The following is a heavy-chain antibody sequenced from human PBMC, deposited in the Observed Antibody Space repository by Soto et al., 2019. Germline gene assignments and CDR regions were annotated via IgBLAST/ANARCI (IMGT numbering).Heavy chain of an antibody. CDR2: ISDHNGNT. V-gene: IGHV1-18*01. CDR1: VYGFTTYG. Sequence: QIHLVQSGAEVKKPGASVKVSCKGSVYGFTTYGITWVRQAPGQGLEWMAWISDHNGNTNYAQKLQGRVTVTRDTSTSTAYMELRSLRSDDTSVYYCVRGRYGDYWGQGALVTVSS. J-gene: IGHJ4*02. CDR3: VRGRYGDY. D-gene: IGHD1-1*01.